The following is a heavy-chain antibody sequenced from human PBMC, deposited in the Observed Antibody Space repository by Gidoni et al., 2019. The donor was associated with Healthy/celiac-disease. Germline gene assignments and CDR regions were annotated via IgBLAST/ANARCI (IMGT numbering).Heavy chain of an antibody. CDR1: GFTFSSYG. CDR2: IWYDGSNK. D-gene: IGHD5-12*01. Sequence: QVQLVESGGGVVQPGRSLRLSCAASGFTFSSYGMHWVRQAPGKGLEWVAVIWYDGSNKYYADSVKGRFTISRDNSKNTLYLQMNSLRAEDTAVYYCARERESWGGYANYYYGMDVWGQGTTVTVSS. CDR3: ARERESWGGYANYYYGMDV. V-gene: IGHV3-33*01. J-gene: IGHJ6*02.